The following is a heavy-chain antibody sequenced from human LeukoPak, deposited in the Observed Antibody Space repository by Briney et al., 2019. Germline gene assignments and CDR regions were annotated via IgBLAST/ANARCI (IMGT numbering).Heavy chain of an antibody. CDR2: ISGSGGST. CDR1: GFTFSSYA. Sequence: PGGSLRLSCAASGFTFSSYAMSWVRQAPGKGLEWVSAISGSGGSTYYADSVKGRFTISRDNSKNTLYLQMNSLRAEDTAVYYCAKDQDIVVVVAATFDYWGQGTLATVSS. V-gene: IGHV3-23*01. CDR3: AKDQDIVVVVAATFDY. J-gene: IGHJ4*02. D-gene: IGHD2-15*01.